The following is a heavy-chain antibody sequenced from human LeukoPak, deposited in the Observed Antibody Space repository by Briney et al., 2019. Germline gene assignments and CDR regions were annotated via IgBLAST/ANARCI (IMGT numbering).Heavy chain of an antibody. CDR1: VGALSGYY. Sequence: SQTLSLTCTVSVGALSGYYWTSSRQPAGKGLEWIGGVSDTGRAYYNPSPERRVTISLDTSTNRFSLKVASVTPACTALCYDSRGKYMTPISGYYAFVYWGQGTLVSVSS. D-gene: IGHD3-22*01. CDR3: SRGKYMTPISGYYAFVY. CDR2: VSDTGRA. J-gene: IGHJ4*02. V-gene: IGHV4-4*07.